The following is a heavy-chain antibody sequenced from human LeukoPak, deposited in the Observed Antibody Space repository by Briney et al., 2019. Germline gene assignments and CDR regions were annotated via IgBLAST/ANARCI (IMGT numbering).Heavy chain of an antibody. V-gene: IGHV3-23*01. CDR3: TNHYRAVEF. Sequence: GGSLRLAWPPAGSSFDPYGMGWVRHPHGKWMGRVSAISASATGYMTNSADAVKGQFTISRDNVQNTLYLQMSSLSVEDTSVYYCTNHYRAVEFWGQGTLVTVSS. J-gene: IGHJ4*02. D-gene: IGHD4-11*01. CDR2: ISASATGYMT. CDR1: GSSFDPYG.